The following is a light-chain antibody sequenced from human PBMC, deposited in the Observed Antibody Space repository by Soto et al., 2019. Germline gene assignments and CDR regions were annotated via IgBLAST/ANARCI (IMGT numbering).Light chain of an antibody. V-gene: IGKV1-9*01. Sequence: DIQLTQSPSFLSASVGDRVTITCRASHGISNYVLWYQQKPGKAPKLLIYAASTLQSGVASRFSGSGSGTEFTLTISSLQPEDFAIYYCQHLDSYPITFGQGTRLEIK. J-gene: IGKJ5*01. CDR2: AAS. CDR3: QHLDSYPIT. CDR1: HGISNY.